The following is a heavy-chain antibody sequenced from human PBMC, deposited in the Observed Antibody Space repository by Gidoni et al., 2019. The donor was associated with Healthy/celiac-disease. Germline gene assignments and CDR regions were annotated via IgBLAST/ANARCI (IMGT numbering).Heavy chain of an antibody. CDR1: GFTFSSYW. D-gene: IGHD3-16*01. J-gene: IGHJ4*02. Sequence: EVQLVESGGGLVQPGGSLRLSCAASGFTFSSYWMHWVRQAPGKGLVWVSRINSDGSSTSYADSVKGRFTISRDNAKNTLYLQMNSLRAEDTAVYYCGRWGDWDPNYFDYWGQGTLVTVSS. CDR2: INSDGSST. CDR3: GRWGDWDPNYFDY. V-gene: IGHV3-74*01.